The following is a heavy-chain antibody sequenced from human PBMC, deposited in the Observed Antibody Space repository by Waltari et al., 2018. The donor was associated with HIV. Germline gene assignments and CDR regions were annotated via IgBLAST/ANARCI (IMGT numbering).Heavy chain of an antibody. D-gene: IGHD5-18*01. J-gene: IGHJ6*02. CDR3: ARSVYSYGYLTYYYGMDV. CDR2: ISSSSSNI. CDR1: GFTFSSYS. V-gene: IGHV3-21*05. Sequence: EVQLVESGGGLVKPGGSLRLSCAASGFTFSSYSMNWVRQGPGKGLGGVLVISSSSSNIYYADSVRGRVTMSRDNAKNSLYLQMNSLGAEDTAVYDCARSVYSYGYLTYYYGMDVWGQGTTVTVSS.